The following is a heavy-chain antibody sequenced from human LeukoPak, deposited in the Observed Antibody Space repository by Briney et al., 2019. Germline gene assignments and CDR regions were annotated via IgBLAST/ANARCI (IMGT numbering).Heavy chain of an antibody. CDR2: ISGASSYI. J-gene: IGHJ3*02. CDR1: GFTFSNYS. Sequence: PGGSLRLSCAASGFTFSNYSMNWVRQAPGKGLEWVSSISGASSYIYHAGSVRGRFTISRDNAKNSLYLQMNTLRAEDTAVYYCAREYCSGGSCYNDAFDIWGQGTMVTVSS. V-gene: IGHV3-21*01. CDR3: AREYCSGGSCYNDAFDI. D-gene: IGHD2-15*01.